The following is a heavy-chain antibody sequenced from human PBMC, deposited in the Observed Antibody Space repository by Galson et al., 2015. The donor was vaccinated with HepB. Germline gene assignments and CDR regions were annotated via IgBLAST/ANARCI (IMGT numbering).Heavy chain of an antibody. D-gene: IGHD2-2*02. CDR3: ARGPDCSDTSCYRPYFDH. CDR1: GFTFSSFW. CDR2: INQDGGVR. V-gene: IGHV3-7*01. J-gene: IGHJ4*02. Sequence: SGAEVKKPGESLRLSCAASGFTFSSFWMSWVRQAPGKGLEWVANINQDGGVRYYVDSVKGRFTISRDNAKNSLYLQMNSLRAEDTAVYYCARGPDCSDTSCYRPYFDHWGQGALVTVSS.